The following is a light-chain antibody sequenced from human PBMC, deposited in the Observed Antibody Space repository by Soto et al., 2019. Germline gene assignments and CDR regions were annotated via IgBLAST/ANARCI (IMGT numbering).Light chain of an antibody. CDR3: QQYGSSPWT. CDR2: DAS. J-gene: IGKJ1*01. V-gene: IGKV3-20*01. Sequence: EVALTQSPGTLSLSPGARATLSCRASQSIANNYLTWDQQKPGQAPRVLIYDASTRATGIPDRFSGSGSGTDFTLTISRLEPEDSAVYYCQQYGSSPWTFGQGTKVEI. CDR1: QSIANNY.